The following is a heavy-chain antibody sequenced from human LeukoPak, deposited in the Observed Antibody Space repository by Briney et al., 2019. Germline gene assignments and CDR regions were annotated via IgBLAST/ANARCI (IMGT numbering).Heavy chain of an antibody. Sequence: GGSLTLSCVASGFTFSNYAMSWVRQAPGKGLEYVSPISASGLSTYYTDSVRGRFTNSRDNSKNTLYLQMHSLRAEDAAVYYCAKETSITGAGDFWGQGALVTVSS. J-gene: IGHJ4*02. CDR3: AKETSITGAGDF. D-gene: IGHD1-20*01. V-gene: IGHV3-23*01. CDR2: ISASGLST. CDR1: GFTFSNYA.